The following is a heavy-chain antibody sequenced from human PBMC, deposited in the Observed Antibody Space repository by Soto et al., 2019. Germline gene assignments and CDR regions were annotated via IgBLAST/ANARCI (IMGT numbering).Heavy chain of an antibody. Sequence: PSETLSLTCAVSGGSISSGGYSWSWIRQPPGKGLEWIGYIYHSGSTYYNPSLKSRVTISVDRSKNQFSLKLSSVTAADTAVYYCARGPKDAFDIWGQGTMVTVSS. CDR2: IYHSGST. CDR3: ARGPKDAFDI. V-gene: IGHV4-30-2*01. CDR1: GGSISSGGYS. J-gene: IGHJ3*02.